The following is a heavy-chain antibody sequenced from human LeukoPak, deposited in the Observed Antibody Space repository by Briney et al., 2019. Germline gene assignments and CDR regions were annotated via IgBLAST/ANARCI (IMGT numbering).Heavy chain of an antibody. J-gene: IGHJ3*02. CDR2: ISAYNGNT. V-gene: IGHV1-18*01. D-gene: IGHD3-22*01. Sequence: ASVKVSCKASGYTFTSYGISWVRQAPGQGLEWMGWISAYNGNTNYAQKLQGRVTMTTDTSTSTAYMELRSLRSEDTAVYYCARGSTYYYDSSGDAFDIWGQGTMVTVSS. CDR1: GYTFTSYG. CDR3: ARGSTYYYDSSGDAFDI.